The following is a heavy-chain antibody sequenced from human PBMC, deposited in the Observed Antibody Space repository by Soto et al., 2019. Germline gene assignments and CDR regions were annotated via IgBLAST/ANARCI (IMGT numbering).Heavy chain of an antibody. CDR3: ATRSGIAVHLVRGDYYYGMDV. CDR2: ISSSSSYI. J-gene: IGHJ6*02. CDR1: GFTFSSYS. D-gene: IGHD6-19*01. V-gene: IGHV3-21*01. Sequence: EVQLVESGGGLVKPGGSLRLSCAASGFTFSSYSMNWVRQAPGKGLEWVSSISSSSSYIYYADSVKGRFTISRDNAKNSLYLQMNSLRAEDTAVYYCATRSGIAVHLVRGDYYYGMDVWGQGTTVTVSS.